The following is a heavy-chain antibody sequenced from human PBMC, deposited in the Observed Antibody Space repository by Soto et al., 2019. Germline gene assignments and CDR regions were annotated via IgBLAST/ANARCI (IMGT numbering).Heavy chain of an antibody. J-gene: IGHJ4*02. D-gene: IGHD6-19*01. CDR2: ISYDGSNK. CDR3: ARGQYSSGGPLTLGYFDY. CDR1: GFTFSIYA. Sequence: QVQLVEAGGGVVQPGRSLRLSCAASGFTFSIYAMHWVRQAPGKGLEWVAVISYDGSNKYYVDSVKGRFTISRDNSTNTLYLQMNSLGPEDTAVYYCARGQYSSGGPLTLGYFDYWGQGTLVTVSS. V-gene: IGHV3-30*04.